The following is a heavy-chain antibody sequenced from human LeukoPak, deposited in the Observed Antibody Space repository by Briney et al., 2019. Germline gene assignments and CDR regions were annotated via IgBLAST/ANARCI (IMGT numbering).Heavy chain of an antibody. V-gene: IGHV1-2*02. CDR1: GYTFTGYY. Sequence: ASVKVSCKXSGYTFTGYYMHWVRQAPGQGLEWMGRINPNSGGTNYAQKFQGRVTMTRDTSISTAYMELSRLRSDDTAVYYCARGHNYDSSGYMRFWGQGTLVTVSS. J-gene: IGHJ4*02. CDR3: ARGHNYDSSGYMRF. D-gene: IGHD3-22*01. CDR2: INPNSGGT.